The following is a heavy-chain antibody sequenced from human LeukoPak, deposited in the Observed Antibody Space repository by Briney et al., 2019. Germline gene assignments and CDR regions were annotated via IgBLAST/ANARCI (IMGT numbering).Heavy chain of an antibody. Sequence: LSLTCTVSDGSISSYYWSWIRQAPGQGLEWISYISSSNYKNYADSVQGRFTISRDNAKSSLYLQMNGLRAVDTAVYYCARHGLYDSTDYWTFQHWGQGTLVTVSS. J-gene: IGHJ1*01. V-gene: IGHV3-11*06. CDR3: ARHGLYDSTDYWTFQH. D-gene: IGHD3-22*01. CDR1: DGSISSYY. CDR2: ISSSNYK.